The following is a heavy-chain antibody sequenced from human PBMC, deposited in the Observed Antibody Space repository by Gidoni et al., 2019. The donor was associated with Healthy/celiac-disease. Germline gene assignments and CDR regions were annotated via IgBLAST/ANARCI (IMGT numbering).Heavy chain of an antibody. CDR2: ISYDGSNK. Sequence: QVQLVEPGGCVVQPGRSLRLSCAASGFTFRSYAMHWVRQGPGKGLEWVAVISYDGSNKYYADSVKGRFTISRDNSKNTLYLQMNSLRAEDTAVYYCARPLDRYDSSPMDVWGQGTTVTVSS. D-gene: IGHD3-22*01. V-gene: IGHV3-30-3*01. CDR3: ARPLDRYDSSPMDV. J-gene: IGHJ6*02. CDR1: GFTFRSYA.